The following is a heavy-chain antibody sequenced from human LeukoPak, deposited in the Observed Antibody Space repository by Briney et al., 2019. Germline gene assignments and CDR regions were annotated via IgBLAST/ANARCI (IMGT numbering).Heavy chain of an antibody. CDR1: GFTFSDYY. CDR3: ARDSDNDYGDYVGHYYYGMDV. J-gene: IGHJ6*02. CDR2: ISSSGSTI. D-gene: IGHD4-17*01. V-gene: IGHV3-11*01. Sequence: GGSLRLSCAASGFTFSDYYMSWIRQAPGKGLEWASYISSSGSTIYYADSVKGRFTISRDNAKNSLYLQMNSLRAEDTAVYYCARDSDNDYGDYVGHYYYGMDVWGQGTTVTVSS.